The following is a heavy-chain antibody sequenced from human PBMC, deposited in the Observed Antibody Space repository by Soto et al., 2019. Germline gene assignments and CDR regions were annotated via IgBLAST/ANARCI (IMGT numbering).Heavy chain of an antibody. J-gene: IGHJ5*02. CDR2: FDPEDGET. D-gene: IGHD6-19*01. CDR3: ATDYSSRFLAVAGTSNWFDP. CDR1: GYPLTELS. Sequence: ASVKVSFKVSGYPLTELSMHWVRQAPGKGLEWMGGFDPEDGETIYAQKFQGRVTMTEDTSTDTAYMELSSLRSEDTAVYYCATDYSSRFLAVAGTSNWFDPWGQGTMVTVSS. V-gene: IGHV1-24*01.